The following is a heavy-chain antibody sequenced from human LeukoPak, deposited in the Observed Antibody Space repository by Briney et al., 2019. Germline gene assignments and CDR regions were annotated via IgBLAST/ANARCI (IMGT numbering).Heavy chain of an antibody. V-gene: IGHV1-18*01. CDR2: ISAYNGNT. Sequence: ASVKVSCKASGYTFSSYGITWVRQAPGQGLEWMGWISAYNGNTNYAQKLQGRVTMTTDTSTSTVYMELRSLRSDDTAVYYCARYDSSGYSACWGQGTLVTASS. D-gene: IGHD3-22*01. J-gene: IGHJ4*02. CDR1: GYTFSSYG. CDR3: ARYDSSGYSAC.